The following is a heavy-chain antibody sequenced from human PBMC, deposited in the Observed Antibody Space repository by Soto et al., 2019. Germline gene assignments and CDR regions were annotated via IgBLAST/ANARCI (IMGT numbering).Heavy chain of an antibody. CDR3: IRDYGDYDY. CDR2: IKSKTAGGTT. Sequence: EVQLVESGGGLVKPGGSLRLSCAASGFTFSNAWMSWVRQAPGKGLEWVGRIKSKTAGGTTDYAAPVKGRFTISRDDSKNTLYLQMHSLKTEDTAVNYCIRDYGDYDYWGQGTLVTVSS. J-gene: IGHJ4*02. V-gene: IGHV3-15*01. CDR1: GFTFSNAW. D-gene: IGHD4-17*01.